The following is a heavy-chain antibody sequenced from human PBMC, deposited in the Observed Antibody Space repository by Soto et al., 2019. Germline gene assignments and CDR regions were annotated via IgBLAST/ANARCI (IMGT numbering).Heavy chain of an antibody. Sequence: QVQLVESGGGVVQPGRSLRLSCAASGFTFDTYGMHWVRQAPGKGLEWVAVISYDGSNRYYADSVKGRFTISRDNSKNTLSLQMNSLRSEDTAVYYCAKDHIVAAAPDYWGQGTLVTVSS. CDR2: ISYDGSNR. CDR1: GFTFDTYG. D-gene: IGHD2-2*01. J-gene: IGHJ4*02. CDR3: AKDHIVAAAPDY. V-gene: IGHV3-30*18.